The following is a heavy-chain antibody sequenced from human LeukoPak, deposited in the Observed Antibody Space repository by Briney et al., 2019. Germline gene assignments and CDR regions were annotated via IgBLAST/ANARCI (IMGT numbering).Heavy chain of an antibody. CDR3: AKDAGSGPSYYYMDV. CDR2: ISWNSGSI. Sequence: PGGSLRLSCAASGFTFDDYAMHWVRQAPGEGLEWVSGISWNSGSIGYADSVKGRFTISRDNAKNSLYLQMNSLRAEDMALYYCAKDAGSGPSYYYMDVWGKGTTVTVSS. D-gene: IGHD3-10*01. CDR1: GFTFDDYA. J-gene: IGHJ6*03. V-gene: IGHV3-9*03.